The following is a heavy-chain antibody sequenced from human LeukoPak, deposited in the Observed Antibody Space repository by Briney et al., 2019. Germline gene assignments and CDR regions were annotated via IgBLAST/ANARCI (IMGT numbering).Heavy chain of an antibody. Sequence: GGSLRLSCAASGFTFSSYAMIWGRQRPGKGLEWGSSIGDSGDISNYVDSVEGRFTISRDISKDILYLEMTSLRTEDTAVYYCAKGRGLRFFDFESWGQGTLVIVSS. V-gene: IGHV3-23*01. D-gene: IGHD3-3*01. J-gene: IGHJ4*02. CDR2: IGDSGDIS. CDR1: GFTFSSYA. CDR3: AKGRGLRFFDFES.